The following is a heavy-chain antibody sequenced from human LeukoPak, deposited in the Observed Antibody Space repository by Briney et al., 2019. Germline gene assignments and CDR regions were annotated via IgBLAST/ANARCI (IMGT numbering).Heavy chain of an antibody. CDR2: ISSSGSTI. Sequence: GGSLGLSCAASGFTFSDYYMSWIRQAPGKGLEWVSYISSSGSTIYYADSVKGRFTISRDNAKNSLYLQMNSLSAEDTAVYYCAREALSGMVIRSKNDYWGQGTLVTVSS. CDR1: GFTFSDYY. CDR3: AREALSGMVIRSKNDY. J-gene: IGHJ4*02. V-gene: IGHV3-11*01. D-gene: IGHD4-23*01.